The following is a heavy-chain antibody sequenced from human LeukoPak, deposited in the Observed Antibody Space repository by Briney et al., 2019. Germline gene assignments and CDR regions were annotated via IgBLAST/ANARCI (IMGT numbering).Heavy chain of an antibody. D-gene: IGHD5-24*01. J-gene: IGHJ4*02. V-gene: IGHV3-30*18. CDR2: ISYDGSNK. Sequence: GGSLRLSCAASGFTFSIYDIYCVRQAPGKGLEWVAVISYDGSNKYYADSVKGRFTISRDNSMNTLYLHMNSLRDEDTAVYYCAQAWRWLQLNYWGQGTLVTVSS. CDR1: GFTFSIYD. CDR3: AQAWRWLQLNY.